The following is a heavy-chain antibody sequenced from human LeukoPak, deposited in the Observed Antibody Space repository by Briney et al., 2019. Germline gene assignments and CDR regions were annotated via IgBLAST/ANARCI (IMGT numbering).Heavy chain of an antibody. CDR2: INSVGSST. D-gene: IGHD6-19*01. J-gene: IGHJ4*02. CDR1: GFTFSSFW. V-gene: IGHV3-74*01. Sequence: GGSLRLSCAASGFTFSSFWMHWVRQAPGKGLVWVSRINSVGSSTSYADSVKGRFTISRDNAKNTLYLQMNSLRAEDTAVYYCARERTSGWDAFDFWGQGTLVTVSS. CDR3: ARERTSGWDAFDF.